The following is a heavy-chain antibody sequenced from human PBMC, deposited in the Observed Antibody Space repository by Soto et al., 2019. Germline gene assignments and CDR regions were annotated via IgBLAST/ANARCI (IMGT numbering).Heavy chain of an antibody. CDR3: AKDLVIEIVGATSFDY. D-gene: IGHD1-26*01. Sequence: GGSLRLSCAASGFTFSSYGMHWVRQAPGKGLEWVAVISYDGSNKYYADSVKGRFTISRDNSKNTLYPQMNSLRAEDTAVYYCAKDLVIEIVGATSFDYWGQGTLVTVSS. J-gene: IGHJ4*02. CDR1: GFTFSSYG. CDR2: ISYDGSNK. V-gene: IGHV3-30*18.